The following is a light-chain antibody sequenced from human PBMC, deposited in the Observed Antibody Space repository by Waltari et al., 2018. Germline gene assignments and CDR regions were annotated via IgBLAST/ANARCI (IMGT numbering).Light chain of an antibody. J-gene: IGKJ1*01. CDR2: HAS. Sequence: EIVLTQSPRTVSLSPGGRATFSCWASQSVSTYLAWSQQKPGQAPRLLIYHASTRATGTPDRFSGSGSGTDFSLTISRLEPEDFAMYYCHQYVESPATFGQGTKVEIK. CDR1: QSVSTY. CDR3: HQYVESPAT. V-gene: IGKV3-20*01.